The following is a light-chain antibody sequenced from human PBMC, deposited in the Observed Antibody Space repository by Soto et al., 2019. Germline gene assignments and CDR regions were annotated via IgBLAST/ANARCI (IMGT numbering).Light chain of an antibody. CDR3: QPYDNWPPVT. CDR1: QSVSSN. Sequence: EIVMTQSPATLSVSPGERATLSCRASQSVSSNLAWYQQKPGQAPRLLIYGASTRATGIPARLSGSGSGTEFTLTISSLQSEDFAVYYCQPYDNWPPVTFGPGTKVDIK. CDR2: GAS. J-gene: IGKJ3*01. V-gene: IGKV3D-15*01.